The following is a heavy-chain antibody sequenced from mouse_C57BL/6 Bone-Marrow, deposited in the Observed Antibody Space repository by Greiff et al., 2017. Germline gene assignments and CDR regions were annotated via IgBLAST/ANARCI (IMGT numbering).Heavy chain of an antibody. CDR1: GYTFTSYG. V-gene: IGHV1-81*01. D-gene: IGHD2-4*01. Sequence: QVQLQQSGAELARPGASVKLSCKASGYTFTSYGISWVKQRTGQGLEWIGEIYPRSGNTYYNEKFKGKATLTADKSSSTAYMELRSLTSEDSAVYFCAREGDYDYDASYYYAMDYWGQGTSVTVSS. J-gene: IGHJ4*01. CDR2: IYPRSGNT. CDR3: AREGDYDYDASYYYAMDY.